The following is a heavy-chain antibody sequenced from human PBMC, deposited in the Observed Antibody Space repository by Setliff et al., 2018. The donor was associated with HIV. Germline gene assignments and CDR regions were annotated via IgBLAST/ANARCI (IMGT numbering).Heavy chain of an antibody. D-gene: IGHD5-18*01. J-gene: IGHJ6*03. CDR2: IKQDGSEK. CDR1: GFTFSSYG. Sequence: GGSLRLSCAASGFTFSSYGMHWVRQAPGKGLEWVANIKQDGSEKYYVDSVKGRFTISRDNGKNSLYLQMNSLRAEDTAVYYCASSGYNYGGYYMDVWGKGTTVTVS. V-gene: IGHV3-7*03. CDR3: ASSGYNYGGYYMDV.